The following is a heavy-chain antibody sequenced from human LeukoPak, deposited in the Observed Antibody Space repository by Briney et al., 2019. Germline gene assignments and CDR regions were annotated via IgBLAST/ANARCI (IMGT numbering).Heavy chain of an antibody. V-gene: IGHV3-66*01. CDR2: IYSGGST. Sequence: PGGSLRLSCAASGFTVSSNYMSWVRQAPGKGLEWVSVIYSGGSTYYADSVKGRFTIFRDNSKNTLYLQMNSLRAEDTAVYYCAREGGEAAAGYFDYWGQGTLVTVSS. D-gene: IGHD6-13*01. CDR3: AREGGEAAAGYFDY. CDR1: GFTVSSNY. J-gene: IGHJ4*02.